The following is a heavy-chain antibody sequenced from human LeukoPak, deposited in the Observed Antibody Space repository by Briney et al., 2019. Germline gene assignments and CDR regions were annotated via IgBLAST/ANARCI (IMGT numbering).Heavy chain of an antibody. D-gene: IGHD4-17*01. CDR2: IYPGDSDT. CDR1: GYSFTSYW. J-gene: IGHJ4*02. V-gene: IGHV5-51*01. Sequence: GGSLRLSCKGSGYSFTSYWIGWVRQMPGKGLEWMGIIYPGDSDTRYSPSFQGQVTISADKSISTAYLQWSSLKASDAAMYYCARYALYGPLSYWGQGTLVTVSS. CDR3: ARYALYGPLSY.